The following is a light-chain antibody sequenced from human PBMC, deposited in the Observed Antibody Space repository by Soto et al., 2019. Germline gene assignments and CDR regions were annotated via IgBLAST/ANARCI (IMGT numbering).Light chain of an antibody. CDR1: SSDIVAYNF. V-gene: IGLV2-14*03. CDR2: GVN. J-gene: IGLJ2*01. CDR3: TSWTTSTTMI. Sequence: QSVLTQPASVSGSPGQSITISCTGTSSDIVAYNFVSWYQQHPGKAPKLMLYGVNIRPSGVSNRFSGSKSGNTASLTISGLQAEDEADYYCTSWTTSTTMIFGGGTKVTVL.